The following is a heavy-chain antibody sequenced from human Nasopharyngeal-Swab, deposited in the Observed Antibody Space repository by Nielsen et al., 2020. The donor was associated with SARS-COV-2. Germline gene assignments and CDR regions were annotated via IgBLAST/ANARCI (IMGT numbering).Heavy chain of an antibody. V-gene: IGHV4-34*01. CDR2: INHSGST. D-gene: IGHD3-9*01. Sequence: SETLSLTCTVSGGSISSYYWSWIRQPPGKGLEWIGEINHSGSTNYNPSLKSRVTISVDTSKNQFSLKLSSVTAADTAVYYCARVAIIPILRFFDRPYYYYYYMDVWGKGTTVTVSS. CDR1: GGSISSYY. CDR3: ARVAIIPILRFFDRPYYYYYYMDV. J-gene: IGHJ6*03.